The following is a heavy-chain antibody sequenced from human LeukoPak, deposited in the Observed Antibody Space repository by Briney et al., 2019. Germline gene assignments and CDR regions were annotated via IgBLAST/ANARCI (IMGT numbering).Heavy chain of an antibody. CDR3: ARDKKSGESSEIDY. J-gene: IGHJ4*02. CDR1: GFTFSNSW. D-gene: IGHD3-10*01. Sequence: QPGGSLRLSCAASGFTFSNSWGTWSRKPQGRGLGWVSRINRDGSTTNYADSVKGRFTVSRDNAKNTLNLQMNSLRAEDTAVYYCARDKKSGESSEIDYWGQGTLVTVSS. V-gene: IGHV3-74*01. CDR2: INRDGSTT.